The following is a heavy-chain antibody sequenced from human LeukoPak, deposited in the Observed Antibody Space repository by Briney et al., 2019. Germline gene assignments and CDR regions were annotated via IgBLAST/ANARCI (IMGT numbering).Heavy chain of an antibody. J-gene: IGHJ4*02. V-gene: IGHV4-59*01. Sequence: SETLSLTCTVSGGSISGYYWSWIRQPPVKGLEWIGYIYSSVNTVYDPSLKSRVTISLDTSKNQFSLKLSSVTAADTAMYYCARGLVKPSTYCSGCNCPLVYWGQGTLVTVSS. D-gene: IGHD2-15*01. CDR2: IYSSVNT. CDR3: ARGLVKPSTYCSGCNCPLVY. CDR1: GGSISGYY.